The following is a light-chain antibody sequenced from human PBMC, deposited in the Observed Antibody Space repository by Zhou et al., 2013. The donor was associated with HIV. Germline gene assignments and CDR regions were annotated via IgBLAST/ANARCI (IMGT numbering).Light chain of an antibody. Sequence: DIQMTQPPSTLSASVGDRVTITCRASQSISDWLAWYQQKPGKAPKLLMYKGSSLESGVPSRFSGSGSGTEFTLTISSLQPDDFATYYCQQYHYYPLTFGGGTKVEIK. CDR2: KGS. CDR3: QQYHYYPLT. J-gene: IGKJ4*01. CDR1: QSISDW. V-gene: IGKV1-5*03.